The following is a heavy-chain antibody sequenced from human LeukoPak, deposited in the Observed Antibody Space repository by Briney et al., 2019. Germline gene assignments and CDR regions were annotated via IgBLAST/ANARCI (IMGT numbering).Heavy chain of an antibody. CDR3: TTWKYYDILTGLNWFDP. J-gene: IGHJ5*02. CDR2: CKTDGGTT. V-gene: IGHV3-15*01. CDR1: GFTFSNAW. Sequence: GGSLRLSCAASGFTFSNAWMKCKTDGGTTDYAAPVKGRFTISRDDSKNTLYLQMNSLKTEDTAVYYCTTWKYYDILTGLNWFDPWGQGTLVTVSS. D-gene: IGHD3-9*01.